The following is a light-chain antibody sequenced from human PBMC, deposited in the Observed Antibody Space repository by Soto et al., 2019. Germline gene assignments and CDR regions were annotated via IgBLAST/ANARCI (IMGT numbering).Light chain of an antibody. CDR3: SSYAGSNNLGV. J-gene: IGLJ1*01. CDR2: EVS. CDR1: SSDVGGYNY. Sequence: QSVLTQPPSASGSPGQSVTISCTGTSSDVGGYNYVSWYQQHPGKAPKLMISEVSKRPSGVPDRFSGSKSGNTASLTVSGIQAEDEADYYCSSYAGSNNLGVFGTGTKLTVL. V-gene: IGLV2-8*01.